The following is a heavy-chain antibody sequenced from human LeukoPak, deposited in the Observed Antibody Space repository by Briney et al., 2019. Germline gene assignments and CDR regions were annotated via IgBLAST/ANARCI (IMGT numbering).Heavy chain of an antibody. D-gene: IGHD6-19*01. V-gene: IGHV3-74*01. Sequence: PGGSLRLSCAASGFTFSSYWMHWVRQAPGKGLVWVSRIHGGGKKTTYADSVKGRFTISRDNAKNTLYLQMNSLRVEDTAVYYCASDPDSGGWSTFDNWGQGSLVTVSS. J-gene: IGHJ4*02. CDR3: ASDPDSGGWSTFDN. CDR1: GFTFSSYW. CDR2: IHGGGKKT.